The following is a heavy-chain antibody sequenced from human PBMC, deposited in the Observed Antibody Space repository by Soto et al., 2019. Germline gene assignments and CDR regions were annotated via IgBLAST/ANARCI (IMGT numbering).Heavy chain of an antibody. CDR2: IYYSGST. CDR1: GGSISSYY. Sequence: PSETLSLTCTVSGGSISSYYWSWIRQPPGKGLEWIGYIYYSGSTNYNPSLKSRVTISVDTSKNQFSLKLSSVTAADTAVYYCAREGRDGYNLFMDYWGQGTLVTVSS. J-gene: IGHJ4*02. D-gene: IGHD5-12*01. V-gene: IGHV4-59*01. CDR3: AREGRDGYNLFMDY.